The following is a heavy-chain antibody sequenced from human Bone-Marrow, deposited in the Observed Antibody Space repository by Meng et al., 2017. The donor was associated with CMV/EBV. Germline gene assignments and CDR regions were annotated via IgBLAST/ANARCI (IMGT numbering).Heavy chain of an antibody. D-gene: IGHD2-2*01. J-gene: IGHJ6*02. V-gene: IGHV1-2*02. CDR3: ANGRAYCSSTSCYVYYYYGMDV. Sequence: ASVKVSCKASENTFSGYYIHWVRQAPGQGLEWMGWINPHSGGTKYAQNFQGRVTMTRDTSISTAYMELSRLRSDDTAVYYCANGRAYCSSTSCYVYYYYGMDVWGQGTTVTVSS. CDR2: INPHSGGT. CDR1: ENTFSGYY.